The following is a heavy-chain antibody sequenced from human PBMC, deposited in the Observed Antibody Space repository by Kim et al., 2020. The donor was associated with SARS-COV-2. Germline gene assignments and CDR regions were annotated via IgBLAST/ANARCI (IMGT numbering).Heavy chain of an antibody. Sequence: GGSLRLSCAASGFTFSSYEMNWVRQAPGKGLEWVSYISSSGSTIYYADSVKGRFTISRDNAKNSLYLQMNSLRAEDTAVYYCAFQLPYDAFDIWGQGTMVTVSS. D-gene: IGHD2-2*01. J-gene: IGHJ3*02. CDR1: GFTFSSYE. CDR3: AFQLPYDAFDI. CDR2: ISSSGSTI. V-gene: IGHV3-48*03.